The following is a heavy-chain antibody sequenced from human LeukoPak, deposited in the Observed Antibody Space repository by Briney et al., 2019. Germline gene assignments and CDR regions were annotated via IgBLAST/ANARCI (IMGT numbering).Heavy chain of an antibody. D-gene: IGHD4-11*01. V-gene: IGHV1-46*01. J-gene: IGHJ4*02. CDR1: GYTFTSYY. Sequence: ALVKVSCKASGYTFTSYYMHWVRQAPGQGLEWMGIINPSGGSTSYAQKFQGRVTMTRDTSTSTVYMELSSLRSEDTAVYYCARASSNAGFGYWGQGTLVTVSS. CDR3: ARASSNAGFGY. CDR2: INPSGGST.